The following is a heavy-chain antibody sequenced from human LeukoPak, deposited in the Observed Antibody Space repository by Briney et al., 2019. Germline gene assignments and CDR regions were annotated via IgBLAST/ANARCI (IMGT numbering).Heavy chain of an antibody. Sequence: GGSLRLSCAASGFTFSSYNMNWVRQAPGKGLEWVSYISISSSTIFYADSVKGRFTIARDNAKNSLYLQMNSLRAEDTAMYYCARPKRRGGNTYGFDYWGQGTLVTVSS. D-gene: IGHD5-18*01. V-gene: IGHV3-48*01. J-gene: IGHJ4*02. CDR3: ARPKRRGGNTYGFDY. CDR2: ISISSSTI. CDR1: GFTFSSYN.